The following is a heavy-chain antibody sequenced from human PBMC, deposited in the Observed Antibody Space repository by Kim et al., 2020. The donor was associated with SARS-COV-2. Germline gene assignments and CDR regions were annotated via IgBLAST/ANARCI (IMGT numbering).Heavy chain of an antibody. CDR3: ARHSSGYPSFDY. J-gene: IGHJ4*02. D-gene: IGHD3-22*01. CDR1: GGSISSYY. CDR2: IYYSGST. Sequence: SETLSLTCTVSGGSISSYYWSWIRQPPGKGLEWIGYIYYSGSTNYNPSLKSRVTISVDTSKNQYSLQLSSVTAADTAVYYCARHSSGYPSFDYWGQGTLVTVSS. V-gene: IGHV4-59*08.